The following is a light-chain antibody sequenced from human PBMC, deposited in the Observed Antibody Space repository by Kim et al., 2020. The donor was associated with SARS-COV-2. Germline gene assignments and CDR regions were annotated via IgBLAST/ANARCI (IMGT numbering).Light chain of an antibody. Sequence: QPGDIFSRYSKHRVHSDEDMYLCWLKQRQGETPRSLNARVSNRGFGVPDRFSGSGSDTDITMKISEVEAEDYGVCYCLQPKHWRYSFGQGTKLEIK. V-gene: IGKV2-30*02. CDR3: LQPKHWRYS. CDR2: RVS. CDR1: KHRVHSDEDMY. J-gene: IGKJ2*03.